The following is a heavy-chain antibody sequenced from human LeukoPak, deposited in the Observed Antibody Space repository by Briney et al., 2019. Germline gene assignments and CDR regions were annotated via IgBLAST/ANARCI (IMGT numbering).Heavy chain of an antibody. CDR3: AATNGWYPGDY. V-gene: IGHV3-7*01. D-gene: IGHD6-19*01. CDR1: GFTFSDYW. J-gene: IGHJ4*02. CDR2: IKQDGSAK. Sequence: GGSLRLSCAASGFTFSDYWMTWVRRAPGKGLEWVGNIKQDGSAKNYVDSVKGRFTISRDNAKNSLYLQMYSLRAEDTAIYYCAATNGWYPGDYWGQGTLVTVAS.